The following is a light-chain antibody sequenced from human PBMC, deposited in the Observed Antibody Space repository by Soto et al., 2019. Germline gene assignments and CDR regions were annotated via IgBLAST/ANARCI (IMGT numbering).Light chain of an antibody. Sequence: QSVLTQPPSASGTPGQRVTISCSGSSSNIGSNAVHWYQQLPGTAPKLLIYTNNERSSGVPDRFSGSKSGTSASLAISGLQSEDEADYYCAVWDVSLNGVLFGGGTKLTV. J-gene: IGLJ2*01. CDR2: TNN. CDR1: SSNIGSNA. CDR3: AVWDVSLNGVL. V-gene: IGLV1-44*01.